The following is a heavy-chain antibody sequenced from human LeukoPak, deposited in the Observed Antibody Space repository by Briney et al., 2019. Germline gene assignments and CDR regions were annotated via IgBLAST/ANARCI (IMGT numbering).Heavy chain of an antibody. CDR3: ARDCDRSGYYCY. Sequence: SVKVSCKASRYTLSDFGISWVRQAPGQGLEWMGWISTYNGNTNDTQKLQGRGAINTDTSTSTAHMELRSLRSDDTAVYYCARDCDRSGYYCYWGQGTLVTVSP. V-gene: IGHV1-18*01. CDR1: RYTLSDFG. J-gene: IGHJ4*02. CDR2: ISTYNGNT. D-gene: IGHD3-22*01.